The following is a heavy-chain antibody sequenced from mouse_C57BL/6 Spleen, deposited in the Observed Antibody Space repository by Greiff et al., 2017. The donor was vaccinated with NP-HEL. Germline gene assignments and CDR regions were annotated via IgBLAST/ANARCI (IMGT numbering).Heavy chain of an antibody. CDR3: ARVTGAFDY. Sequence: VQLKQSVAELVRPGASVKLSCTASGFNIKNTYMYWVKQRPEQGLEWIGRIDPANGNTKYAPKFQGKATITADTSSNTAYLQLSSLTSEDTAIYYCARVTGAFDYWGQGTTLTVSS. V-gene: IGHV14-3*01. CDR2: IDPANGNT. D-gene: IGHD2-13*01. J-gene: IGHJ2*01. CDR1: GFNIKNTY.